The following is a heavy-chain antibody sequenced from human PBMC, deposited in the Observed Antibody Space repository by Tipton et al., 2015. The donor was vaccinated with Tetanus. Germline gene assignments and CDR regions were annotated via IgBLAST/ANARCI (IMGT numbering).Heavy chain of an antibody. CDR1: GYSFTSKW. CDR2: VYPGDSGP. D-gene: IGHD2-15*01. Sequence: QLVQSGAEVKKSGESLKISCKGSGYSFTSKWIGWVRQMPGKGLEWMGIVYPGDSGPRYSPSFQGQVTISADKSISAAYLQWSRLKASDTGIYYCARQDCSGGSCCLDVWGQGTTVTVSS. V-gene: IGHV5-51*01. CDR3: ARQDCSGGSCCLDV. J-gene: IGHJ6*02.